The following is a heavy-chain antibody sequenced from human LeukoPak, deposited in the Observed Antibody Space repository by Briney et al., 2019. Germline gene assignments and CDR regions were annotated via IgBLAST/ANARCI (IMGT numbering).Heavy chain of an antibody. V-gene: IGHV3-30*18. D-gene: IGHD3-10*01. CDR1: GFTFSRFG. Sequence: GGSLRLSCAASGFTFSRFGMHWVRQAPGKGLERVAVIRDDGSRAYYADSLKGRFTVSRDNSESTLFLQMNSLRPEDTAVYYCAKKLVPYIGSGYGLAVWGQGTTVTVSS. CDR2: IRDDGSRA. J-gene: IGHJ6*02. CDR3: AKKLVPYIGSGYGLAV.